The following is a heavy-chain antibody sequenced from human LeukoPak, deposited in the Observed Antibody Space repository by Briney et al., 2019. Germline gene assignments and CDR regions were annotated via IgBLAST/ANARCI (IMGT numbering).Heavy chain of an antibody. CDR3: ARHDYTHFGAYNWFDP. Sequence: SETLSLTCTVSGGSISSSSYYWGWIRQPPGKGLEWIGSIYYSGSTYYNPSLKSRVTISVDTSKNQFSLKLSSVTAADTAVYYCARHDYTHFGAYNWFDPWGQGTLVTVSS. V-gene: IGHV4-39*01. J-gene: IGHJ5*02. CDR1: GGSISSSSYY. CDR2: IYYSGST. D-gene: IGHD4-11*01.